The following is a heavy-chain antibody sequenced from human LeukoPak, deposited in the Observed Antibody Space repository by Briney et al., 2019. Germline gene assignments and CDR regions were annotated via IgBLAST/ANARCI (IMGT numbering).Heavy chain of an antibody. V-gene: IGHV3-23*01. Sequence: PGGSLRLSCAASGFTISSYGMNWVRQAPGKGLEWVSGISGRAGAGNTYYADSVKGRFTISRDNAKNSLYLQMNSLRAEDTAIYYCARDLSGVTGYTYGRGIDYWGQGTLVTVSS. D-gene: IGHD5-18*01. J-gene: IGHJ4*02. CDR1: GFTISSYG. CDR2: ISGRAGAGNT. CDR3: ARDLSGVTGYTYGRGIDY.